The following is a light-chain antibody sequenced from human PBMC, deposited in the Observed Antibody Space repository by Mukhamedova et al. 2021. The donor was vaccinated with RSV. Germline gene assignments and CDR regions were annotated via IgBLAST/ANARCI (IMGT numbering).Light chain of an antibody. Sequence: WYQRRVHGKAPKLLIYKASSLESGVPSRFSGSASGTEFTLTISSLQPDDFATYYCQQYNNYPRTFGQGTRVENK. J-gene: IGKJ1*01. CDR2: KAS. CDR3: QQYNNYPRT. V-gene: IGKV1-5*03.